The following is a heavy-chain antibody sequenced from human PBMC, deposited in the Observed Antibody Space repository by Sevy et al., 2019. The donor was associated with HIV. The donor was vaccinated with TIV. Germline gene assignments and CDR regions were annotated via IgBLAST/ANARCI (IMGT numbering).Heavy chain of an antibody. J-gene: IGHJ5*02. V-gene: IGHV1-69*10. CDR3: ARVGEFGGYCSGGSCYFGWFDP. CDR2: IIPILGIA. Sequence: ASVKVSCKASGGTFSSYAISWVRQAPGQGLEWMGGIIPILGIANYAQKFQGRVTITADKSTSTAYMELSSLRSEDTAVYYCARVGEFGGYCSGGSCYFGWFDPWGQGTLVTVSS. D-gene: IGHD2-15*01. CDR1: GGTFSSYA.